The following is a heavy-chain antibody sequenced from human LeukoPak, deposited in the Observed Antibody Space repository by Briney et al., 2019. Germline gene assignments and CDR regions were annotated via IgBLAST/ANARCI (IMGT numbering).Heavy chain of an antibody. Sequence: GASVKVSCKASGYTFTSYGISWVRQAPGQGLEWMGWINPNSGGTNYAQKFQGRVTMTRDTSISTAYMELSRLRSDDTAVYYCARGWSGSYYSHYYYYMDVWGKGTTVTVSS. D-gene: IGHD1-26*01. CDR1: GYTFTSYG. CDR3: ARGWSGSYYSHYYYYMDV. CDR2: INPNSGGT. V-gene: IGHV1-2*02. J-gene: IGHJ6*03.